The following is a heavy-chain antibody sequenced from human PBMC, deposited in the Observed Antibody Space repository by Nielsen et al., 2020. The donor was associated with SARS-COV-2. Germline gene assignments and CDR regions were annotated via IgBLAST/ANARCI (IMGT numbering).Heavy chain of an antibody. D-gene: IGHD4-17*01. Sequence: GESLKISCAASEFSFSNYAMHWVRQAPGKGLEWVAVISFDGGKKYYAGSVEGRFTISRDNSRKTLFLQMNSLRAEDTAVYYCAKDRDGDYVRWFDPWGQGTLVTVSS. V-gene: IGHV3-30*04. J-gene: IGHJ5*02. CDR2: ISFDGGKK. CDR1: EFSFSNYA. CDR3: AKDRDGDYVRWFDP.